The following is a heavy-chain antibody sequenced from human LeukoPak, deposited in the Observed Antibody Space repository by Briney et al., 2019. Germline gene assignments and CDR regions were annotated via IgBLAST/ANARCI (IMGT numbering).Heavy chain of an antibody. V-gene: IGHV1-2*02. J-gene: IGHJ4*02. CDR2: INPNSGGT. CDR1: GYTFTGYY. D-gene: IGHD2-2*02. CDR3: ARFRCSSTSCYNPGDY. Sequence: ASVKVSCKASGYTFTGYYMHWVRQAPGQGLEWMGWINPNSGGTNYAQKFRGRVTMTRDTSISTAYMELSRLRSDDTAVYYCARFRCSSTSCYNPGDYWGQGTLVTVSS.